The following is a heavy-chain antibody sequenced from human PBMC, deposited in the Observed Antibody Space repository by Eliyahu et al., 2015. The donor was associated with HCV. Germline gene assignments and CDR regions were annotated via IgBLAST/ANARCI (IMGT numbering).Heavy chain of an antibody. J-gene: IGHJ4*02. CDR2: IYYSGST. Sequence: QVQLQESGPGLVKPSEXLSLTCTVXGXSISSYYWSWXRQPPGKGLEWIGYIYYSGSTXYXPSLKSRVTISVDTSKNQFSLKLSSVTAADTAVYYCARVIRVKRAVAGLLLDYWGQGTLVTVSS. V-gene: IGHV4-59*08. D-gene: IGHD3-22*01. CDR1: GXSISSYY. CDR3: ARVIRVKRAVAGLLLDY.